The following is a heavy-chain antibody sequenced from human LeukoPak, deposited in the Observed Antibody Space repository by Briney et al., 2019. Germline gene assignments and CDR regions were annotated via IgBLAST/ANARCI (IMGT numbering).Heavy chain of an antibody. V-gene: IGHV4-39*01. J-gene: IGHJ3*02. D-gene: IGHD2-15*01. Sequence: SETLSLTCTVSGGSISSSCYYWGWIRQPPGKGLEWIGSIYYSGSTYYNPSLKRRVTISVDTSKNQFSLKLSSVTAADTAVYYCARPFLGYCSGGSCYPEDAFDIWGQGTMVTVSS. CDR3: ARPFLGYCSGGSCYPEDAFDI. CDR2: IYYSGST. CDR1: GGSISSSCYY.